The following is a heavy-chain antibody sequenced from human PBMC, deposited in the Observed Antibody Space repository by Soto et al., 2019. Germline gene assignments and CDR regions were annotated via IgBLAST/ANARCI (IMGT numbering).Heavy chain of an antibody. D-gene: IGHD3-10*01. V-gene: IGHV3-30*18. J-gene: IGHJ5*02. CDR3: AKHSGISHNWFDP. Sequence: QVQLVESGGGVVQPGRSLRLSCAASGFTFSSYGMHWVRQAPGKGLEWVAVISYDGSNKYYADSVKGRFTISRDNSKNTLYLQMNRLRAEDTAVYYCAKHSGISHNWFDPWGQGTLVTVSS. CDR1: GFTFSSYG. CDR2: ISYDGSNK.